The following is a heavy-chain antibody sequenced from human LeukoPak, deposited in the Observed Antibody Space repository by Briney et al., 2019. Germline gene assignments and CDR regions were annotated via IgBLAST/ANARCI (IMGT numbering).Heavy chain of an antibody. D-gene: IGHD2-15*01. CDR2: ISGSGGST. CDR3: ARDILQSDFDY. J-gene: IGHJ4*02. Sequence: GGSLRLSCAASGFTFSSYAMSWVRQAPGKGLGWVSAISGSGGSTYYADSVKGRFTISRDNSKNTLYLQMNSLRAEDTAVYYCARDILQSDFDYWGQGTLVTVSS. V-gene: IGHV3-23*01. CDR1: GFTFSSYA.